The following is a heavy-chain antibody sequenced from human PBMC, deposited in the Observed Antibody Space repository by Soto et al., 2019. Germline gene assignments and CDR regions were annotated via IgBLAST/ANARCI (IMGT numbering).Heavy chain of an antibody. V-gene: IGHV3-53*01. J-gene: IGHJ3*02. CDR1: GFTVSSKF. D-gene: IGHD6-6*01. Sequence: PGGSPRLSCAASGFTVSSKFMSWVRQAPGQGLXWVXXIXXAXXXXXAXXMVGRFTIFRDNSKNTLFLQMISLRVEETAVYYCASHEYTTHDALDIWGQGTMVTVSS. CDR2: IXXAXXX. CDR3: ASHEYTTHDALDI.